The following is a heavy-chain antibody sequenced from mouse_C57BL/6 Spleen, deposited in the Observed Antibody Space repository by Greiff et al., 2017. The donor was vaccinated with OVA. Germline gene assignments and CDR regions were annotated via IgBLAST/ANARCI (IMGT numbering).Heavy chain of an antibody. CDR3: ARRNYYGSSYPFDY. CDR2: ISSGGSYT. J-gene: IGHJ2*01. CDR1: GFTFSSYG. D-gene: IGHD1-1*01. V-gene: IGHV5-6*01. Sequence: EVMLVESGGDLVKPGGSLKLSCAASGFTFSSYGMSWVRQTPDKRLEWVATISSGGSYTYYPDSVKGRFTISRDNAKNTLYLQMSSLKSEDTAMYYCARRNYYGSSYPFDYWGQGTTLTVSS.